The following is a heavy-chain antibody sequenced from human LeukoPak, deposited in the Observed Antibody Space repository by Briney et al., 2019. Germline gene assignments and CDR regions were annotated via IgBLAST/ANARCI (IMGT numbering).Heavy chain of an antibody. D-gene: IGHD6-19*01. V-gene: IGHV3-48*02. CDR2: ISSSSSTI. CDR3: ARSIAVAGTRWFDP. J-gene: IGHJ5*02. Sequence: PGRSLRLSCAASGFIFGDYAMNWVRQAPGKGLEWASYISSSSSTIYYADSVKGRFTISRDNAKNSLYLQMNSLRDEDTAVYYCARSIAVAGTRWFDPWGQGTLVTVSS. CDR1: GFIFGDYA.